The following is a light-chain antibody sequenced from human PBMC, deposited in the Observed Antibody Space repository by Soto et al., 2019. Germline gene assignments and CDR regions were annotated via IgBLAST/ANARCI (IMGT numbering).Light chain of an antibody. CDR1: QGVSSN. CDR3: QQYNKWPRT. Sequence: IVMTQSPATLSVSPGERATLSCRASQGVSSNVAWYQQKPGQAPRLLIYGASTRASGVPAMISGSGSGTEFTLTISSLQSEDVAVYYCQQYNKWPRTFGQGTKLEIK. J-gene: IGKJ2*01. CDR2: GAS. V-gene: IGKV3-15*01.